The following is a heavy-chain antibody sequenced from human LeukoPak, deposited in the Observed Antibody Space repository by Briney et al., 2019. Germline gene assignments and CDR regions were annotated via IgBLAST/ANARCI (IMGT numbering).Heavy chain of an antibody. V-gene: IGHV3-23*01. CDR3: TKRDNDNYYSGRDVFDI. CDR1: GFTFSSYA. D-gene: IGHD3-22*01. Sequence: GGSLRLSCAASGFTFSSYAMSWVRQAPGKGPEWVSSISASGDSTYYIDSVKGRFTISRDNSKNTLDRQMNSLRAEDTAVYYCTKRDNDNYYSGRDVFDIWGQGTMVTVSS. J-gene: IGHJ3*02. CDR2: ISASGDST.